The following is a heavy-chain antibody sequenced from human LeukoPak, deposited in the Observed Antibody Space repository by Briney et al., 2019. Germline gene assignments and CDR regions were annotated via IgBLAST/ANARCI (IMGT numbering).Heavy chain of an antibody. D-gene: IGHD3-9*01. Sequence: ASVKVSCKASGYTFTSYGISWVRQAPGQGLEWMGWISAYNGNTNYAQKLQGRVTMTTDTSTSTAYMELRSLRSDDTAVYYCARHPNDDILTGPPMDDAFDIWGQGTMVTVSS. CDR2: ISAYNGNT. V-gene: IGHV1-18*01. CDR1: GYTFTSYG. J-gene: IGHJ3*02. CDR3: ARHPNDDILTGPPMDDAFDI.